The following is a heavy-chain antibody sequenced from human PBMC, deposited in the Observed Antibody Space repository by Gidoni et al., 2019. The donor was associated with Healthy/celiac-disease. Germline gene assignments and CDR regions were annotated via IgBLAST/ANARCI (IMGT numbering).Heavy chain of an antibody. Sequence: QVQLQQWGAGLLKPSETLSLTCAVYGGSFSGYYWSWLRQHPGKGLEWIGEINHSGSTNSNPSLKSRVTISVDTSKNQFSLKLSSVTAADTAVYYCARGPISSSVPDSGYCSGGSCYPRGYFDYWGQGTLVTVSS. CDR1: GGSFSGYY. J-gene: IGHJ4*02. CDR3: ARGPISSSVPDSGYCSGGSCYPRGYFDY. V-gene: IGHV4-34*01. CDR2: INHSGST. D-gene: IGHD2-15*01.